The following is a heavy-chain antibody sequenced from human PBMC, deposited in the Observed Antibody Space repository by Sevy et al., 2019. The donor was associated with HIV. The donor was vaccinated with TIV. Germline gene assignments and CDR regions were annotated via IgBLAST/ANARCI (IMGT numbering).Heavy chain of an antibody. D-gene: IGHD3-10*01. CDR1: GYTFTTYD. Sequence: ASVKVSCRTSGYTFTTYDINWVRPATGQGLEWMGWMNPSRGNTGSAQKFQGRLTMTRETSTSTAYMELSSLESQDTAVYYGGRRRGFGELLGLGYWGQGTLVTVSS. CDR3: GRRRGFGELLGLGY. V-gene: IGHV1-8*01. J-gene: IGHJ4*02. CDR2: MNPSRGNT.